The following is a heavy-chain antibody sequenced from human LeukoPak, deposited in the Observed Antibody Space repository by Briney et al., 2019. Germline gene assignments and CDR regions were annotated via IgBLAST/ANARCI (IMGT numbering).Heavy chain of an antibody. CDR3: ARDSRVPYSPDHYYYYGMDV. CDR2: IYYSGST. CDR1: GGSISSGGYY. D-gene: IGHD6-13*01. Sequence: SQTLSLTCTVSGGSISSGGYYWSWIRQHPGKGLEWIGYIYYSGSTYYNPSLKSRVTISVDTSKNQFSPKLSSVTAADTAVYYCARDSRVPYSPDHYYYYGMDVWGQGTTVTVSS. V-gene: IGHV4-31*03. J-gene: IGHJ6*02.